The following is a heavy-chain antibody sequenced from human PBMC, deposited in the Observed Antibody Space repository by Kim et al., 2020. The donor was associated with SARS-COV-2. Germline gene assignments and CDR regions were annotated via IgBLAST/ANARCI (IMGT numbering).Heavy chain of an antibody. Sequence: GGSLRLSCVASGFTFGTNAMNWVRQAPGKGLEWVTGIGGSGETYYADSLNGRFTISKDISKNTPFLHMNNPRAEDTAFYYCAKGLLDYSGNDYWGQATL. J-gene: IGHJ4*02. V-gene: IGHV3-23*01. CDR1: GFTFGTNA. D-gene: IGHD3-10*01. CDR3: AKGLLDYSGNDY. CDR2: IGGSGET.